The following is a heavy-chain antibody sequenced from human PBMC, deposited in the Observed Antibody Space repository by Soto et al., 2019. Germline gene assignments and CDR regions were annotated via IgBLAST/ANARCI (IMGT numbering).Heavy chain of an antibody. CDR2: ISSSSSTI. D-gene: IGHD2-2*01. V-gene: IGHV3-48*01. Sequence: EVQLVESGGGLVQPGGSLRLSCAASGFTFSSYSMNWVRQAPGKGLEWVSYISSSSSTIYYADSVKGRFTISRDNAKNSLYLQMNRLRAEDTAVYYCAREYCSSTSCLNLFDPWGQGTLVTVSS. CDR3: AREYCSSTSCLNLFDP. J-gene: IGHJ5*02. CDR1: GFTFSSYS.